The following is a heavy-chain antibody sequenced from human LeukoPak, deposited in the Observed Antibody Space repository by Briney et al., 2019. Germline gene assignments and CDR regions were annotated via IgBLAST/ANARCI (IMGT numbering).Heavy chain of an antibody. V-gene: IGHV3-30*04. J-gene: IGHJ4*02. D-gene: IGHD1-14*01. CDR3: ARDFIILPPDY. CDR1: GFTFSSYA. Sequence: GGSLRLSCAASGFTFSSYAMHWVRQAPGKGLEWVAVISYDGSNKYYAGSVKGRFTISRDNSKNTLYPQMNSLRAEDTAVYYCARDFIILPPDYWGQGTLVTVSS. CDR2: ISYDGSNK.